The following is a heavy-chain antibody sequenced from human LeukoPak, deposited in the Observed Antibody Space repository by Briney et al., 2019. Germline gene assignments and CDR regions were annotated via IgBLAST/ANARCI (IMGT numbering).Heavy chain of an antibody. V-gene: IGHV4-59*01. J-gene: IGHJ4*02. CDR3: ASYQSGSYYY. D-gene: IGHD1-26*01. Sequence: PSQTLSLTCTVSGGSISSYYWSWIRQPPGKGLEWIGYIYYSGSTNYNPSLKSRVTISVDTSKNQFSLKLGSVTAADTAVYYCASYQSGSYYYWGQGTLVTVSS. CDR2: IYYSGST. CDR1: GGSISSYY.